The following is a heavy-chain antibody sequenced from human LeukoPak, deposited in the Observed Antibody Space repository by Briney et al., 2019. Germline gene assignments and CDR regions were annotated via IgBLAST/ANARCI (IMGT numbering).Heavy chain of an antibody. V-gene: IGHV4-59*01. J-gene: IGHJ4*02. CDR3: ARSLSYYDFWSGYYGPYFDY. D-gene: IGHD3-3*01. Sequence: SETLSLTCTVSGGSISSYYWSWIRQPPGKGLGWIGYIYYSGSTNYNPSLKSRVTISVDTSKNQFSLKLSSVTAADTAVYYCARSLSYYDFWSGYYGPYFDYWGRGTLVTVSS. CDR1: GGSISSYY. CDR2: IYYSGST.